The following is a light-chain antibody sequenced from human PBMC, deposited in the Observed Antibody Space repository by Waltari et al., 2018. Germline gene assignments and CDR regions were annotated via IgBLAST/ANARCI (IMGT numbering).Light chain of an antibody. CDR2: DVS. CDR3: ISYTTSGTFGVV. J-gene: IGLJ3*02. CDR1: SSDIGAYNY. Sequence: QSALTQPASVSGSPGQSITISCAGGSSDIGAYNYVSWYQHHPGKAPKVLIYDVSNRPFRVAIRFSGSKSANTASLTISGLQADDEALCYCISYTTSGTFGVVFGGGTKLTVL. V-gene: IGLV2-14*03.